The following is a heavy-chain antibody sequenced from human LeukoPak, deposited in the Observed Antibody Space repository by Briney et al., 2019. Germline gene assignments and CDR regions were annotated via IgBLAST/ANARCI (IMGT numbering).Heavy chain of an antibody. Sequence: SETLSLTCTVSGGSISSYYWSWIRQPPGKGLEWIGYVDHTGSTKFNPSLNGRVSISGDTSNNFFSLRLRSVTAADTAVYFCARGRVSSSTWYSTYYYFFYMDFWGKGTTVTVSS. CDR3: ARGRVSSSTWYSTYYYFFYMDF. CDR1: GGSISSYY. J-gene: IGHJ6*03. V-gene: IGHV4-59*01. D-gene: IGHD4-11*01. CDR2: VDHTGST.